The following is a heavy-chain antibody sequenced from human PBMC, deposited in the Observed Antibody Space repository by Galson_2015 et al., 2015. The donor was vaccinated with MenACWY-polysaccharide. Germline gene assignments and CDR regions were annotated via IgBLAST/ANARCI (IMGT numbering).Heavy chain of an antibody. J-gene: IGHJ6*02. CDR1: GGTFSSYA. V-gene: IGHV1-69*13. CDR2: IIPIFGTA. CDR3: ARVRIQWLVLRYYYYGMDV. Sequence: SVKVSCKASGGTFSSYAISWVRQAPGQGLEWMGGIIPIFGTANYAQKFQGRVTITADESTSTAYMELSSLRSEDTAVYYCARVRIQWLVLRYYYYGMDVWGQGTTVTVSS. D-gene: IGHD6-19*01.